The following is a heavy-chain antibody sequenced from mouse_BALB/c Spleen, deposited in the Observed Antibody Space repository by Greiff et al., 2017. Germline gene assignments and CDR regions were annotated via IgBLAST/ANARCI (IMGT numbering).Heavy chain of an antibody. D-gene: IGHD1-1*01. CDR1: GYTFTSYN. J-gene: IGHJ2*01. CDR3: ARWDFITTALFDY. V-gene: IGHV1-12*01. CDR2: IYPGNGDT. Sequence: QPGAELVKPGASVKMSCKASGYTFTSYNMHWVKQTPGQGLEWIGAIYPGNGDTSYNQKFKGKATLTADKSSSTAYMQLSSLTSEDSAVYYCARWDFITTALFDYWGQGTTLTVSS.